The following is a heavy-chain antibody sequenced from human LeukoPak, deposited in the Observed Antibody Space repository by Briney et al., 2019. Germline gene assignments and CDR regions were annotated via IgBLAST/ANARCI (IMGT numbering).Heavy chain of an antibody. D-gene: IGHD3-16*01. CDR1: GFTFSSYG. Sequence: GGSLRLSCAASGFTFSSYGMHWVRQAPGKGLEWVAVMSYDGSNKYYADSVKGRFTISRDNSKNTLYLQMNSLGAEDTAVYYCAKDLFLMTWGQGTLVTVSS. CDR2: MSYDGSNK. V-gene: IGHV3-30*18. CDR3: AKDLFLMT. J-gene: IGHJ5*02.